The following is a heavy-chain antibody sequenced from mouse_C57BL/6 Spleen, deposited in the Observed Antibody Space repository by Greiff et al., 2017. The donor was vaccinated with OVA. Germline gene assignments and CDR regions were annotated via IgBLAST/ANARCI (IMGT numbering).Heavy chain of an antibody. V-gene: IGHV14-2*01. D-gene: IGHD1-1*01. CDR1: GFNIKDYY. CDR2: IDPEDGET. J-gene: IGHJ2*01. Sequence: VQLQQSGAELVKPGASVKLSCTASGFNIKDYYMHWVKQRTEQGLEWIGRIDPEDGETKYAPKLQGKATITADTSSNTAYLQLCSLTSEDTAVYYCSSITTVVATDYWGQGTTLTVSS. CDR3: SSITTVVATDY.